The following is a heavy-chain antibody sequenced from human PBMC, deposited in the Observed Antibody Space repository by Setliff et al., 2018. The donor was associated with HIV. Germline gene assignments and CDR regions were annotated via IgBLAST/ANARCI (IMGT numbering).Heavy chain of an antibody. J-gene: IGHJ5*02. CDR2: IYYSGST. D-gene: IGHD7-27*01. CDR1: GGSISSGGYY. CDR3: ARRGPGDQTWFDP. Sequence: SETLSLTCTVSGGSISSGGYYWSWIRQHPGKGLEWIGYIYYSGSTYYDPSLKSRVTISVDTSKNQFSLRLSSVTAADPAVFYCARRGPGDQTWFDPWGQGILVTVSS. V-gene: IGHV4-31*03.